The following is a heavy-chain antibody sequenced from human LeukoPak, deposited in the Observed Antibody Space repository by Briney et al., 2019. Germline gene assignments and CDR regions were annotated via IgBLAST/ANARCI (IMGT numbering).Heavy chain of an antibody. CDR1: EYTSTDYY. V-gene: IGHV1-2*02. J-gene: IGHJ4*02. D-gene: IGHD3-9*01. CDR2: INPNSGDT. CDR3: ARDRGSRNILTDYFDY. Sequence: SVKPSCTTSEYTSTDYYTFWVRQAPGQGLEWVGWINPNSGDTHYAQKFQGRVTMTRDTSISTAYMELSRLISDDTTVYYCARDRGSRNILTDYFDYWGQGTLVTVSS.